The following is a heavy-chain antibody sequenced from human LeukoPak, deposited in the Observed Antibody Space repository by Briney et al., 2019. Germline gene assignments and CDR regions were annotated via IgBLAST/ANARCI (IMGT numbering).Heavy chain of an antibody. CDR2: ISYDGSNK. J-gene: IGHJ4*02. CDR1: GFTLSTYG. D-gene: IGHD2-8*02. Sequence: GGSLRLSCAASGFTLSTYGMHWVRQAPGKGLEWVAVISYDGSNKYYADSVKGRFTISRDNSKNTLYLQMNSLRAEDTAVYYCARDLVGLYDYYFDYWGQGTLVTVSS. V-gene: IGHV3-30*03. CDR3: ARDLVGLYDYYFDY.